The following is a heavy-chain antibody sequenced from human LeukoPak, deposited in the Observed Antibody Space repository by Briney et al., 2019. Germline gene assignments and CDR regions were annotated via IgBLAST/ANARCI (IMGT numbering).Heavy chain of an antibody. CDR3: ARNFWSGYLWGQVGYYYYMDV. J-gene: IGHJ6*03. CDR2: MNPNRGNT. CDR1: GYTFTSYD. V-gene: IGHV1-8*01. D-gene: IGHD3-3*01. Sequence: GASVKVSCKASGYTFTSYDINWVRQATGQGLEWMGWMNPNRGNTGYAQKFHGRVTITRNTSISTAYMELSSLRSEDTAVYYCARNFWSGYLWGQVGYYYYMDVWGKGTTVTVSS.